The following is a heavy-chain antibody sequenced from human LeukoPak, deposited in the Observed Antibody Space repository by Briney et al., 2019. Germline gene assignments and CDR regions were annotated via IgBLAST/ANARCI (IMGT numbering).Heavy chain of an antibody. CDR3: AKDSGGRIDY. Sequence: SQTLSLTCAISGDSVSSNSDAWNWIRQSPSKGLEWLGRTYYRSKWLNDYAISVKSRITINPDTSKNPFSLQLNSVTPDDTAVYYCAKDSGGRIDYWGQGTLVTVSS. V-gene: IGHV6-1*01. D-gene: IGHD5-12*01. CDR2: TYYRSKWLN. CDR1: GDSVSSNSDA. J-gene: IGHJ4*02.